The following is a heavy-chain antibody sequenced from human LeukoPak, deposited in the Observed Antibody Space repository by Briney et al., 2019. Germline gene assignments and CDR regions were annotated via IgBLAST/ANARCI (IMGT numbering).Heavy chain of an antibody. CDR2: INHSGST. J-gene: IGHJ1*01. D-gene: IGHD3/OR15-3a*01. CDR1: GGSFSGYY. V-gene: IGHV4-34*01. CDR3: ARGPARTAEYFQH. Sequence: SETLSLTCAVYGGSFSGYYWSWIRQPPGKGLEWIGEINHSGSTNYNPSLKSRVTISVDTSKNQFSLKLSSVTAADTAVYYCARGPARTAEYFQHWGQGTLVTVSS.